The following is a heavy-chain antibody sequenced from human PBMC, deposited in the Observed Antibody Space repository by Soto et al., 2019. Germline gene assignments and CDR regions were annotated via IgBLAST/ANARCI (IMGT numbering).Heavy chain of an antibody. D-gene: IGHD5-18*01. V-gene: IGHV1-18*01. CDR3: ASDTAMALPDA. CDR1: GYTFTSYA. Sequence: QVQLLQSGTEVKKPGASVKVSCQASGYTFTSYAISWVRQAPGQGLEWMGWINPYNGNTNYAQKHQGRVTMTTDTSTSTAYMELRSLRSDDTAVYYCASDTAMALPDAWGQGTLVTVSS. J-gene: IGHJ4*02. CDR2: INPYNGNT.